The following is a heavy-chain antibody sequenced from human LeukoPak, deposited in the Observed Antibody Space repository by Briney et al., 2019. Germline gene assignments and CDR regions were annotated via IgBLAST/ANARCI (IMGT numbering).Heavy chain of an antibody. Sequence: SETLSLTCTVSGYSISSGYYWGWIRQPPGKGLEWIGSIYHSGSTYYNPSLKSRVTISVDTSKNQFSLKLSSVTAADTAVYYCAREIKYYYGSGSYYKNMDVWGKGTTVTVSS. J-gene: IGHJ6*03. CDR1: GYSISSGYY. CDR3: AREIKYYYGSGSYYKNMDV. CDR2: IYHSGST. V-gene: IGHV4-38-2*02. D-gene: IGHD3-10*01.